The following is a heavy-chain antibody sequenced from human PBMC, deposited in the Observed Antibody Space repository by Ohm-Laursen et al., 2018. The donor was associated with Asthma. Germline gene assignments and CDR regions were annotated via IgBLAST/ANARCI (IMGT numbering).Heavy chain of an antibody. D-gene: IGHD5-12*01. V-gene: IGHV1-3*01. Sequence: ASVKVSCKASGYTFTHHPIHWVRQAPGQRLEWMGWIHAGNGTTKYSQKFQGRVTITRGTSASTAYMELSSLTSEDTAVYYCARATKIVTTIYYWGQGTLVAVSS. CDR2: IHAGNGTT. CDR1: GYTFTHHP. J-gene: IGHJ4*02. CDR3: ARATKIVTTIYY.